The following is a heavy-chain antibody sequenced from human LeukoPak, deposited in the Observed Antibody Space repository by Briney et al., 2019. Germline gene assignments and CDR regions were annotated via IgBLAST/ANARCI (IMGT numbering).Heavy chain of an antibody. V-gene: IGHV3-66*01. J-gene: IGHJ4*02. Sequence: GGSLRLSCAASGFTVSSNYMSWVRQAPGKGLEWVSVIYSGGSTYYADSVKGRFTISRDISKNTLYLQMNSLRAEDTAVYYCVAVNFDYWGQGTLVTVSS. CDR1: GFTVSSNY. CDR3: VAVNFDY. CDR2: IYSGGST. D-gene: IGHD6-19*01.